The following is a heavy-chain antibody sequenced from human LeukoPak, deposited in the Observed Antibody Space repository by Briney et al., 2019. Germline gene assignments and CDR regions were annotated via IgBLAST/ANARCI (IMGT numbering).Heavy chain of an antibody. CDR1: GFIFSSYA. V-gene: IGHV3-64*01. CDR2: ISSNGGRT. Sequence: GGSLRLSCAASGFIFSSYAMHWVRQAPGKGLEYVSAISSNGGRTYYANSVKGRFTISRDNSENTLYLQMGSLRAEDMAVYYCARGGYDFWSGYSIWGQGSMVTVSS. J-gene: IGHJ3*02. CDR3: ARGGYDFWSGYSI. D-gene: IGHD3-3*01.